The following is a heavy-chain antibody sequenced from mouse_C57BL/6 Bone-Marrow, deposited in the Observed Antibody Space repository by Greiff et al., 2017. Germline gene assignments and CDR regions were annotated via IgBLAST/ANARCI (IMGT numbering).Heavy chain of an antibody. CDR3: ARHQRR. CDR1: GFTFSSYG. Sequence: EVQLVESGGDLVKPGGSLKLSCAASGFTFSSYGMSWVRQTPDKRLEWVATISSGGSYTYYPDSVKGRFTISRDNAKNTLYLQMSSLKSEDTAMYYCARHQRRWGQGTLVTVSA. V-gene: IGHV5-6*01. CDR2: ISSGGSYT. J-gene: IGHJ3*02.